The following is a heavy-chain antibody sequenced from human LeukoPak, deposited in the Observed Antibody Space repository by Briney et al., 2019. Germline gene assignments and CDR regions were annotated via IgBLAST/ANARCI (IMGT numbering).Heavy chain of an antibody. CDR3: ASRVGATVFADY. V-gene: IGHV1-46*01. J-gene: IGHJ4*02. CDR2: INPSGGST. CDR1: GYTFTSYY. Sequence: ASVKVSCKASGYTFTSYYMHWVRQAPGQGLEWMGIINPSGGSTSYAQKFQGRVTMTRDMSTSTVYMELSSLRSEDTAVYYCASRVGATVFADYWGQGTLVTVSS. D-gene: IGHD1-26*01.